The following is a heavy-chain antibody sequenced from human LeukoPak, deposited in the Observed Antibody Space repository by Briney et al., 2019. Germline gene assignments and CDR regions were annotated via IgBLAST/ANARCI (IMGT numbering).Heavy chain of an antibody. J-gene: IGHJ4*02. CDR1: GFTVSSNY. V-gene: IGHV3-53*01. CDR2: IYSGGST. D-gene: IGHD6-13*01. CDR3: ARVKGEYQHPPGPFDY. Sequence: GGSLRLSCAASGFTVSSNYMSWVRQAPGKGLEWVSVIYSGGSTYYADSVKGRFTISRDNSKNPLYLQMNTLSAEDTAVYYCARVKGEYQHPPGPFDYWGQGNLVTVSS.